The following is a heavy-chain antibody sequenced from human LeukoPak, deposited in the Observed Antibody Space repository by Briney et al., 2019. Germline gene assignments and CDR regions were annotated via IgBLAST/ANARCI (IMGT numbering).Heavy chain of an antibody. Sequence: PETLSLTCAVYGGSFSGYYWSWIRQPPGKGLEWIGEINHSGSTNYNPSLKSRVTISVDTSKNQFSLKLSSVTAADTAVYYCARGIWYCSSTSCYQFDYWGQGTLVTVSS. J-gene: IGHJ4*02. D-gene: IGHD2-2*01. CDR2: INHSGST. CDR3: ARGIWYCSSTSCYQFDY. CDR1: GGSFSGYY. V-gene: IGHV4-34*01.